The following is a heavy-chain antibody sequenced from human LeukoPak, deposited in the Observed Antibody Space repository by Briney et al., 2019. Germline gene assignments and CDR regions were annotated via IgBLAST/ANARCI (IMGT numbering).Heavy chain of an antibody. CDR1: GFTFSSYG. V-gene: IGHV3-30*18. D-gene: IGHD4-17*01. CDR3: AKCPDVYDYGDYPP. Sequence: GGSLRLSCAASGFTFSSYGMHWVRQAPGKGLEWVAVISYDGSNKYYADSVKGRFTISRDNSKNTLYLQMNSLRAEDTAVYYCAKCPDVYDYGDYPPWGQGTLVTVSS. J-gene: IGHJ5*02. CDR2: ISYDGSNK.